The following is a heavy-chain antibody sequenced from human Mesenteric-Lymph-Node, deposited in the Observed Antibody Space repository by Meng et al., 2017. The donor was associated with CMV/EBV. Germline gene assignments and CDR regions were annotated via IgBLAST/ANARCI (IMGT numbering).Heavy chain of an antibody. J-gene: IGHJ4*02. Sequence: GESLKISCAASGFTFNSYWMSWVRQAPGKGLEWVSSISSSSSFIYYADSMKGRFTISRDNAKNSLYLQMNSLRADDTAVYYCAREANGDYHFAYWGQGALVTVSS. CDR2: ISSSSSFI. CDR3: AREANGDYHFAY. CDR1: GFTFNSYW. V-gene: IGHV3-21*01. D-gene: IGHD4-17*01.